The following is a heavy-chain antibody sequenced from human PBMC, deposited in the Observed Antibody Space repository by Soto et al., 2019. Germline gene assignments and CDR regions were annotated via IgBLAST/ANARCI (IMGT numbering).Heavy chain of an antibody. CDR1: GSTFTDLT. CDR2: ISGDGLST. V-gene: IGHV3-23*01. Sequence: AGGSLRLCCAGSGSTFTDLTMTWVRQAPGKGLEWVSAISGDGLSTYYAGSVKGRFTISRDNSKTTLYLQMNSLRAEDTAVYYCARRPDAIDIWGRGTMVTVSS. CDR3: ARRPDAIDI. J-gene: IGHJ3*02.